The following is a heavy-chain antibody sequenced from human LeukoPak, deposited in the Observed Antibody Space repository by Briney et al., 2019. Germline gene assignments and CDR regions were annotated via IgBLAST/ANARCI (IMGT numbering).Heavy chain of an antibody. CDR1: GGSISSSSYY. V-gene: IGHV4-39*07. D-gene: IGHD6-13*01. CDR3: ARPRIAAAGPLDY. J-gene: IGHJ4*02. Sequence: SETLSLTCTVSGGSISSSSYYWGWIRQPPGKGLGWIGSIYYSGSTYYNPSLKSRVTISVDTSKNQFSLKLSSVTAADTAVYYCARPRIAAAGPLDYWGQGTLVTVSS. CDR2: IYYSGST.